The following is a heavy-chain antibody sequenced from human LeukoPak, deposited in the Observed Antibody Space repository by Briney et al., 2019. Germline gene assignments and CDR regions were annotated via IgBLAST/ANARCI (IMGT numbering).Heavy chain of an antibody. J-gene: IGHJ5*02. CDR3: ARASLGWFDP. V-gene: IGHV3-7*01. CDR1: GFTFSSYW. D-gene: IGHD7-27*01. CDR2: IDQDGSDK. Sequence: GGSLRLSCAASGFTFSSYWMSWVRQAPGKGLGWVASIDQDGSDKFSVGSVKGRFTISRDNARYSMYLEMRSLRAEDTAVYFCARASLGWFDPRGQGTLVTVSS.